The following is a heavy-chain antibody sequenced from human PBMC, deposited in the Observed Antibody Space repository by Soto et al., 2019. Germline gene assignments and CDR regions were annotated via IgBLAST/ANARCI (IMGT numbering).Heavy chain of an antibody. D-gene: IGHD2-8*02. CDR3: AKATATGGGAFDI. CDR2: ILVGGST. CDR1: GFTCSSYD. Sequence: GGSLRLSCTASGFTCSSYDMSWVRQAPGKGLEWVSTILVGGSTYYADSVKGRFTISRDNSKNTLYLQMNSLTAGDTAVYYCAKATATGGGAFDICGQGTMVTVSS. J-gene: IGHJ3*02. V-gene: IGHV3-23*01.